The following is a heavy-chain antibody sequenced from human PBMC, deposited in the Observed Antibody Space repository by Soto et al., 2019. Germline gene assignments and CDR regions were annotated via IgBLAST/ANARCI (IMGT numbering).Heavy chain of an antibody. V-gene: IGHV3-23*01. CDR2: ISGSDGKT. Sequence: GGSLRLSCAASGLSFGSYALIWVRQAPGKGLEWVSTISGSDGKTFYTDSVKGRFSISRDTSQSTLYLQMNSLRADDTAMYYCARWSYLDYWGQGTRVTVSS. D-gene: IGHD3-3*01. CDR1: GLSFGSYA. CDR3: ARWSYLDY. J-gene: IGHJ4*02.